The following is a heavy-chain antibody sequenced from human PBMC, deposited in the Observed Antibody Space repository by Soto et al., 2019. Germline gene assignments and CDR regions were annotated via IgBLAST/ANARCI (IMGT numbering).Heavy chain of an antibody. CDR1: GFTFSSYW. CDR2: IKQDGSEK. CDR3: ARLRYSSSASYYYYYMDV. Sequence: GSLRLSCAASGFTFSSYWMSWVRQAPGKGLEWVANIKQDGSEKYYVDSVKGRFTISRDNAKNSLYLQMNSLRAEDTAVYYCARLRYSSSASYYYYYMDVWGKGTTVTVSS. D-gene: IGHD6-6*01. V-gene: IGHV3-7*01. J-gene: IGHJ6*03.